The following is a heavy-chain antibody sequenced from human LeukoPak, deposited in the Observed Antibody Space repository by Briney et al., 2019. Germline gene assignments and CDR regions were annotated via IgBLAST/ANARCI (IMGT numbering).Heavy chain of an antibody. Sequence: SETLSLTCAVYGGSFSGYYWSWIRQPPGKGLEWIGEISHSGSTNYTPSLKSRVTISVDTSKNQFSLKLSSVTAADTAVYYCARGYSSSSYNWFDPWGQGTLVTVSS. D-gene: IGHD6-6*01. V-gene: IGHV4-34*01. J-gene: IGHJ5*02. CDR1: GGSFSGYY. CDR2: ISHSGST. CDR3: ARGYSSSSYNWFDP.